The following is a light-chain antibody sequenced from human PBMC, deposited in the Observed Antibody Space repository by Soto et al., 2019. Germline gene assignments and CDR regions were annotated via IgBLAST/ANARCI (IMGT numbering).Light chain of an antibody. CDR1: QSISNW. V-gene: IGKV1-5*03. Sequence: DIQMTQAPSSLSAWISAGVRFTNRASQSISNWLAWYQQKPGKAPKLLIYKASTLKSGVPSRFSGSGCGTELTFTLSSLPPDDFATYYCQHYNRYSGAFGQGTKVDIK. CDR3: QHYNRYSGA. J-gene: IGKJ1*01. CDR2: KAS.